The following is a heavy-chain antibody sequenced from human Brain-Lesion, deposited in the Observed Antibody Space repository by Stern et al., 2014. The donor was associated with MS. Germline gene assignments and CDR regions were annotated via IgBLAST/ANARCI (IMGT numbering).Heavy chain of an antibody. Sequence: VQLVQSGGGVVQPGRSLRLTCTVSGFTFSSYGMHWVRQAPCKGLEWGTVISYDGSDTYYAESVKGRFTISRDNSKNTLYLEMRSLRPEDTAVYYCVKRGITEVRGVRLGDYWGPGTLVIVSS. V-gene: IGHV3-30*18. CDR1: GFTFSSYG. CDR2: ISYDGSDT. J-gene: IGHJ4*02. D-gene: IGHD3-10*01. CDR3: VKRGITEVRGVRLGDY.